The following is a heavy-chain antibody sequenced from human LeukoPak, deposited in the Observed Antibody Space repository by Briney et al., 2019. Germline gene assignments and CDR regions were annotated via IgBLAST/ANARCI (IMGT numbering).Heavy chain of an antibody. Sequence: ALVKVSCKASGYTFTGYYMHWVRQAPGQGLEWMGWINPNSGGTNYAQKFQGRVTMTRDTSISTAFMELSRLRSDDTAVYYCARDKGIAAAGIDYWGQGTLVTVSS. V-gene: IGHV1-2*02. CDR1: GYTFTGYY. J-gene: IGHJ4*02. D-gene: IGHD6-13*01. CDR2: INPNSGGT. CDR3: ARDKGIAAAGIDY.